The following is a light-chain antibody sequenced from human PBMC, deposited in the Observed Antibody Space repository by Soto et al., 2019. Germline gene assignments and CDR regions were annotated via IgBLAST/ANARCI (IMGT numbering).Light chain of an antibody. Sequence: ERVMTQSPATLSVSPGERATLSCRASQSVGSNLAWYQQKPGQAPRLLIFGASSRATGVPARFSVSGSGTEFTLTITSLQSEDFAVYFCQQYDNLPLTFGPGTKVDIK. V-gene: IGKV3-15*01. J-gene: IGKJ3*01. CDR1: QSVGSN. CDR3: QQYDNLPLT. CDR2: GAS.